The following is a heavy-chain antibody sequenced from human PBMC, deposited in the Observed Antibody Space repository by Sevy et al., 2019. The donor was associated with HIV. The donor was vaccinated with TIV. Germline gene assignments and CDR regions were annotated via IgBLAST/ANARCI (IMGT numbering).Heavy chain of an antibody. CDR1: GFTFSSYA. V-gene: IGHV3-30-3*01. J-gene: IGHJ4*02. CDR2: IAYDGSNK. CDR3: ARALEYSRVWYFDY. Sequence: GGSLRLSCAASGFTFSSYAMHWVHQAPGKGLEWVAVIAYDGSNKYYADSVKGRFTISRDNSKNTLYLQMNSLRAEDTAVYYCARALEYSRVWYFDYWGQGTLVTVSS. D-gene: IGHD6-6*01.